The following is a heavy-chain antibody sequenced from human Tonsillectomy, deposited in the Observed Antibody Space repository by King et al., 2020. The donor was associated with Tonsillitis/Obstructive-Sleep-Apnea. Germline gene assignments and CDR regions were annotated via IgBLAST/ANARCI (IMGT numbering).Heavy chain of an antibody. Sequence: MQLQESGPGLVKPSETLSLTCNVSGGGISTSTHYWGWIRQPPWKGLERIWSIDYSVSVNYAPSLKSRVTISVDTSKNQFSLKLNSVTAADTAVYYCTRLDDSGVYYFDCWGQGTLVTVSS. J-gene: IGHJ4*02. CDR3: TRLDDSGVYYFDC. V-gene: IGHV4-39*01. CDR1: GGGISTSTHY. CDR2: IDYSVSV. D-gene: IGHD3-22*01.